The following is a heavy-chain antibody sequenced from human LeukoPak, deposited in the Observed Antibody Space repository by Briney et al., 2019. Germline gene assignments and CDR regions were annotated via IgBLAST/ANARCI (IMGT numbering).Heavy chain of an antibody. V-gene: IGHV4-34*01. CDR1: GGSFSGYY. J-gene: IGHJ5*02. CDR3: ARKDIVVVPAGNWFDP. Sequence: PSETLSLTCAVYGGSFSGYYWSWIRQPPGKGLEWIGEINHSGSTNYNPSLKSRVTISVDTPKNQFSLKLSSVTAADTAVYYCARKDIVVVPAGNWFDPWGQGTLVTVSS. D-gene: IGHD2-2*01. CDR2: INHSGST.